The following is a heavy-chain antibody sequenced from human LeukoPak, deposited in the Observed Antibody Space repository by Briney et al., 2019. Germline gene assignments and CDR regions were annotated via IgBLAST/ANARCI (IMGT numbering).Heavy chain of an antibody. J-gene: IGHJ5*02. CDR1: GGSISSGSYY. CDR3: ARVWRYYYDSSGYSPSNWFDP. D-gene: IGHD3-22*01. CDR2: IYYSGST. V-gene: IGHV4-61*01. Sequence: PSETLSLTCTVSGGSISSGSYYWSWIRQPPGKGLEWIGYIYYSGSTNYNPSLKSRVTISVDTSKNQFSLKLSSVTAADTAVYYCARVWRYYYDSSGYSPSNWFDPWGQGTLVTVSS.